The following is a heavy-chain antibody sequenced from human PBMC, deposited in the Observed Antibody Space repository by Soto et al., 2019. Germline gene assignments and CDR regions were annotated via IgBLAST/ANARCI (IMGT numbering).Heavy chain of an antibody. Sequence: SETLSLTCAVYGGSFSGYYWSWIRQPPGKGLEWIGETNHSGSTTYNPSLKSRVTISVATSKNQFSLRLSSVTAADTAVYFCARRRYSSRGYYYMDIWGKGTTVTVSS. V-gene: IGHV4-34*01. CDR1: GGSFSGYY. J-gene: IGHJ6*03. CDR3: ARRRYSSRGYYYMDI. D-gene: IGHD5-18*01. CDR2: TNHSGST.